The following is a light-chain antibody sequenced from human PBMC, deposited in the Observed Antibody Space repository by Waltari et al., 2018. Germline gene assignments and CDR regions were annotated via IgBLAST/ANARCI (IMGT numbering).Light chain of an antibody. V-gene: IGKV3-11*01. Sequence: LSCRASQSVSVYLAWYQQKPGQAPRLLIYDASNRAPGIPARFSGSGSGTDFTLTISSLEPEDFAVYYCQQGSNWVTFGGGTRVEIK. CDR1: QSVSVY. CDR3: QQGSNWVT. J-gene: IGKJ4*01. CDR2: DAS.